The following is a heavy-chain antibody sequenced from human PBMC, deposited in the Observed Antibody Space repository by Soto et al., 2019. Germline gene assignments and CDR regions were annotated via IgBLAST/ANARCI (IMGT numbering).Heavy chain of an antibody. CDR2: ISYDGSNK. V-gene: IGHV3-30*18. CDR1: GFTFSSYG. CDR3: AKDQVEPGPGYYYYGMDV. J-gene: IGHJ6*01. Sequence: QVQLVESGGGVVQPGRSLRLSCAASGFTFSSYGMHWVRQAPGKGLEWVAVISYDGSNKYYADSVKGRFTISRDNSKNTLYLQMNSLRAEDTAVYYCAKDQVEPGPGYYYYGMDVW.